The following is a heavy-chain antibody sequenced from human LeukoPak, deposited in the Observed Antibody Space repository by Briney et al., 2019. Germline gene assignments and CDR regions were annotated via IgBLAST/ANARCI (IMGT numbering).Heavy chain of an antibody. J-gene: IGHJ4*02. V-gene: IGHV3-9*01. D-gene: IGHD4-17*01. CDR3: AKDSRNDYGDYVPFDY. Sequence: PGGSLRLSCAASGFTFDDYAMHWVRQAPGKGLEWVSGISWNSGSIGYADSVKGRFTISRDNAKNSLYLQMNSLRAEDTALYYCAKDSRNDYGDYVPFDYWGQGTLVTVSS. CDR1: GFTFDDYA. CDR2: ISWNSGSI.